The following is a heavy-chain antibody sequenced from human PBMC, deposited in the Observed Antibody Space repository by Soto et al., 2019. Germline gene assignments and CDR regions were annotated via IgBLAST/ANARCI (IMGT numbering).Heavy chain of an antibody. CDR1: GFTFSDYY. V-gene: IGHV3-11*05. D-gene: IGHD6-13*01. CDR2: ISSSTSHT. Sequence: QVQLVESGGGLVKPGGSLRLSCAVTGFTFSDYYMTWIRQAPGKGLEWVSYISSSTSHTNYADSVKDRFTISRDNAKNSLFLQMNSLRAEDTAVYYCARGRGAAADSFDFWGQGTLVTVSS. CDR3: ARGRGAAADSFDF. J-gene: IGHJ4*02.